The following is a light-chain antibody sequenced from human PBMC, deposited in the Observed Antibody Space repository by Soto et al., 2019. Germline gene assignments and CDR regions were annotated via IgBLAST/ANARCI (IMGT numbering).Light chain of an antibody. CDR2: DAS. Sequence: ELVLTQSPATLSLSPGERATLSCRASQSVSNYLAWYQQKPGQAPRLLIYDASNRAPGIPARFSGSGSGTDFTLTISSLDPEDFAVYYCQQRSNWPPVTFGGGTKVDIK. V-gene: IGKV3-11*01. CDR1: QSVSNY. CDR3: QQRSNWPPVT. J-gene: IGKJ4*01.